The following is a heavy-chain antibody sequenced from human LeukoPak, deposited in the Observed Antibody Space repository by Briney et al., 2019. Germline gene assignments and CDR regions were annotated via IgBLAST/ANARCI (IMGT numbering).Heavy chain of an antibody. V-gene: IGHV1-18*01. Sequence: ASVKVSCKASGYTFTSYGISWVRQAPGQGLEWMGWISAYNGNTNYAQKLQGRVTMTTDTSTSTAYMELRSLRSDDTAVYYCASIGCSSTSCQNNWFDPWGQGTLVTVSS. D-gene: IGHD2-2*01. CDR2: ISAYNGNT. CDR3: ASIGCSSTSCQNNWFDP. J-gene: IGHJ5*02. CDR1: GYTFTSYG.